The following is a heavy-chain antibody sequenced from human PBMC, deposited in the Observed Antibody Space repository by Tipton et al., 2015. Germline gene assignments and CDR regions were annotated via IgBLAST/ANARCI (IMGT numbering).Heavy chain of an antibody. CDR3: ARRLPYFEWSKVYYFDF. J-gene: IGHJ4*02. CDR2: IYPGDSDT. CDR1: GYSFTSHW. V-gene: IGHV5-51*01. D-gene: IGHD3-9*01. Sequence: VQLVQSGAEVKKPGESLKISCEASGYSFTSHWIGWVRQMPGKGLEWMGMIYPGDSDTRYSPSFQGQVTISADKSIDTAYLQWNSLKASDTAMYYCARRLPYFEWSKVYYFDFWGQGSPVTVS.